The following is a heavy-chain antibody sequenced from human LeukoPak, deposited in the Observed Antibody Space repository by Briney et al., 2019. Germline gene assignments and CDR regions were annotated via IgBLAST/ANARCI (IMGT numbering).Heavy chain of an antibody. V-gene: IGHV3-21*01. Sequence: GGSLRLSCAASGFTFSSYSMNWVRQAPGKGLEWVSSISSSSYIYYADSVKGRFTISRDNAKNSLYLQMNSLRAEDTAVYYCARDLRGYYYDSSGYEPFDYWGQGTLVTVSS. D-gene: IGHD3-22*01. CDR3: ARDLRGYYYDSSGYEPFDY. J-gene: IGHJ4*02. CDR1: GFTFSSYS. CDR2: ISSSSYI.